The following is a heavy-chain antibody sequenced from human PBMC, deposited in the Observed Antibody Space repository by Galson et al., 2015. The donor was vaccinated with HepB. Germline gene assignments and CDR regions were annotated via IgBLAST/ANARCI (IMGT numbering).Heavy chain of an antibody. D-gene: IGHD1-26*01. CDR3: ARVGSGVY. CDR1: GYAFTSYD. CDR2: MNPNSGNT. V-gene: IGHV1-8*01. J-gene: IGHJ4*02. Sequence: SVKVSCKASGYAFTSYDINWVRQATGQGLEWMGWMNPNSGNTGYAQKFQGRVTITGDTSASTVYMELSSLRSEDTAVYYCARVGSGVYWGQGTLVTVSS.